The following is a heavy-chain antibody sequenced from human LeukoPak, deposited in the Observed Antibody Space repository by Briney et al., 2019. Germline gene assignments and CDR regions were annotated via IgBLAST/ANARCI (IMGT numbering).Heavy chain of an antibody. V-gene: IGHV3-30*18. Sequence: PPGGSLRLSCAASGFTFSSYGMHWVRQAPGKGLEWVAVISYDGSNKYYADSVKGRFTISRDNSKNTLYLQMNSLRAEDTAVYYCAKDGLLWFGELYMDVWGKGTTVTVSS. CDR3: AKDGLLWFGELYMDV. CDR1: GFTFSSYG. CDR2: ISYDGSNK. D-gene: IGHD3-10*01. J-gene: IGHJ6*03.